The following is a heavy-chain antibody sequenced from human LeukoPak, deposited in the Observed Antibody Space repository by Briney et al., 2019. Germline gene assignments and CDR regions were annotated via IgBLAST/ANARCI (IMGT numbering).Heavy chain of an antibody. Sequence: PSETLSLTCTVSGGSINNYYWSWIRQPPGKGLEWIGYIFYSGSTNYNPSLKSRVTISVDTSKNQFSLKLSSVTAADTAVYYCARGTTSIAAAPGIWGQGTMVTVSS. CDR3: ARGTTSIAAAPGI. J-gene: IGHJ3*02. D-gene: IGHD6-13*01. V-gene: IGHV4-59*12. CDR1: GGSINNYY. CDR2: IFYSGST.